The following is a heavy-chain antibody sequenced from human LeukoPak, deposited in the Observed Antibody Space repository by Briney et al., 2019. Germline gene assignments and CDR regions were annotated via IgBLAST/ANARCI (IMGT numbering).Heavy chain of an antibody. D-gene: IGHD5-18*01. CDR1: GYSISSGYY. J-gene: IGHJ3*02. V-gene: IGHV4-38-2*02. CDR3: ARDNRIQLWFGITFDI. Sequence: SETLSLTCTVSGYSISSGYYWGWIRQPPGKGLEWIGSIYHSGSTYYNPSLKSRVTISVDTSKNQFSLKLSSVTAADTAVYYCARDNRIQLWFGITFDIWGQGTMVTVSS. CDR2: IYHSGST.